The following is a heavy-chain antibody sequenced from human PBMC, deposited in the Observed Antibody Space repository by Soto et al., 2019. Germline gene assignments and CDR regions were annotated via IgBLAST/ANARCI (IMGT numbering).Heavy chain of an antibody. CDR1: GYTFTSYG. CDR2: ISAYNGNT. J-gene: IGHJ5*02. CDR3: ARADVVVPPANWLDP. D-gene: IGHD2-2*01. V-gene: IGHV1-18*01. Sequence: ASVKVSCKASGYTFTSYGISWVRQAPGQGLEWMGWISAYNGNTNYAQKLQGRVTMTTDTSTSTAYMELRSLRSDDTAVYYCARADVVVPPANWLDPWGQGTLVTVSS.